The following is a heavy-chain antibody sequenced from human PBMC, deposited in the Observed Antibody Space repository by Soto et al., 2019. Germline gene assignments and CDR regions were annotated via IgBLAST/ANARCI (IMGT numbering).Heavy chain of an antibody. J-gene: IGHJ6*03. CDR2: ISSSGTII. D-gene: IGHD6-19*01. CDR3: ARGVKQWLVGGYYYCYYMDG. Sequence: QVQLVESGGGLAKPGGSLRLSCEASGFTLSDYYMSWIRQAPGKGLEWISYISSSGTIIYYADSVKGRFTISRDNAKKSLYLQMNSLRAEDTSVYYCARGVKQWLVGGYYYCYYMDGWGKGTTVTFSS. V-gene: IGHV3-11*01. CDR1: GFTLSDYY.